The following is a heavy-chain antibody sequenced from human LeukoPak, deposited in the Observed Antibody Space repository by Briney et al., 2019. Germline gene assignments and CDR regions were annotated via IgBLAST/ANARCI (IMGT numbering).Heavy chain of an antibody. V-gene: IGHV5-10-1*01. Sequence: GESLKISCKGSGYSFTSYWISWVRQMPGKGLEWMGRIDPSDSYTNYSPSFQGHVTISADKSISTAYLQWSSLKASDTAMYYCASQPNSAYYYDSSGYYSDYWGQGTLVTVSS. CDR3: ASQPNSAYYYDSSGYYSDY. J-gene: IGHJ4*02. CDR2: IDPSDSYT. CDR1: GYSFTSYW. D-gene: IGHD3-22*01.